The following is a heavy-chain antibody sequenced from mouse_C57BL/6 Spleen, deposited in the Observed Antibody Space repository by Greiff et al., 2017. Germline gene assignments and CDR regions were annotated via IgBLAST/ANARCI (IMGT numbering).Heavy chain of an antibody. CDR1: GYAFSSSW. CDR3: ARHEGY. V-gene: IGHV1-82*01. J-gene: IGHJ2*01. CDR2: IYPGDGDT. Sequence: QVQLQQSGPELVKPGASVKISCKASGYAFSSSWMNWVKQRPGKGLEWIGRIYPGDGDTNYNGKFKGKATLTADKSSSAAYMQLSSLTSEDSAVYFCARHEGYWGQGTTLTVSS.